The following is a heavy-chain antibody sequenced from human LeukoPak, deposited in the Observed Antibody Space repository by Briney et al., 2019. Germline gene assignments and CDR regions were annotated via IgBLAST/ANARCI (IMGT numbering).Heavy chain of an antibody. J-gene: IGHJ4*02. Sequence: PSETLSLTCAVYGGPFSGYYWSWIRQPPGKGLEWIGEINHSGSTNYNPSLKSRVTISVDTSKNQFSLKLSSVTAADTAVYYCASRAGGNTAGVVWGQGTLVTVSS. CDR3: ASRAGGNTAGVV. CDR2: INHSGST. V-gene: IGHV4-34*01. CDR1: GGPFSGYY. D-gene: IGHD4-23*01.